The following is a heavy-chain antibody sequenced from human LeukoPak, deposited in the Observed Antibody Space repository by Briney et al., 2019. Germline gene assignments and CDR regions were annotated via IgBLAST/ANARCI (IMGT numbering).Heavy chain of an antibody. CDR3: ASSPGPYSSTSRAPPRYFDY. J-gene: IGHJ4*02. V-gene: IGHV4-34*01. D-gene: IGHD6-13*01. CDR1: GGSFSGYY. CDR2: INHSGST. Sequence: SETLSLTCAVYGGSFSGYYWSWIRQPPGKGLEWIGEINHSGSTNYNPSLKSRVTISVDTSKNQFSLKLSSVTAADTAVYYCASSPGPYSSTSRAPPRYFDYWGQGTLVTVSS.